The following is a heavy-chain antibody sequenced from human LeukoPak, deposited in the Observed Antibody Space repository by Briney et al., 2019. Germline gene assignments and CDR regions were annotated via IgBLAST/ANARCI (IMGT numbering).Heavy chain of an antibody. CDR2: INPNSGGT. V-gene: IGHV1-2*02. CDR1: GYTFTGYY. D-gene: IGHD3-22*01. CDR3: ARDSLSSYYDSSGPDAFDI. J-gene: IGHJ3*02. Sequence: ASVKVSCKASGYTFTGYYMHWVRQAPGQGLEWMGWINPNSGGTNYAQKFQGRVTMTRDTSISTAYMKLSRLRSDDTAVYYCARDSLSSYYDSSGPDAFDIWGQGTMVTVSS.